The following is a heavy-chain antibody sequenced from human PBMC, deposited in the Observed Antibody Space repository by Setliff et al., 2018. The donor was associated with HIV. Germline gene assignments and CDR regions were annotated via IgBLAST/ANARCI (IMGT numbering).Heavy chain of an antibody. Sequence: SETLSLTCTVSGGSSSSSRFYWGWIRQPPGKGLEWIGNIYRSGSTYYNPSLRSRVTISVDTSKNQFYLNLNSVTDADSALYYCARHKDSAYVWRSYRPDGFDILCQGTMVTVSS. V-gene: IGHV4-39*01. CDR2: IYRSGST. D-gene: IGHD3-16*02. CDR1: GGSSSSSRFY. CDR3: ARHKDSAYVWRSYRPDGFDI. J-gene: IGHJ3*02.